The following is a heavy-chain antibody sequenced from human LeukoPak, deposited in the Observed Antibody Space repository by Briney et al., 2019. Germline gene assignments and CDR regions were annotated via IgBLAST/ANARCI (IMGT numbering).Heavy chain of an antibody. CDR1: GYSISSGYY. J-gene: IGHJ5*02. Sequence: SETLSLTCTVSGYSISSGYYWGWIRQPPGKGLEWIGSIYHSGSTYYNPSLKSRVTISVDTSKNQFSLKLSSVTAADTAVYYCARDGPRPYYYDSSGYSGFDPWGQGTLVTVSS. CDR2: IYHSGST. CDR3: ARDGPRPYYYDSSGYSGFDP. D-gene: IGHD3-22*01. V-gene: IGHV4-38-2*02.